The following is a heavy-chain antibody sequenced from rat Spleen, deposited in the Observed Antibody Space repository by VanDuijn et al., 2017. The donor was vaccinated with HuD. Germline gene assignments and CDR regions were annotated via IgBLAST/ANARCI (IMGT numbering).Heavy chain of an antibody. J-gene: IGHJ3*01. CDR2: ISPIGGST. D-gene: IGHD1-4*01. CDR1: GFTFSNYG. V-gene: IGHV5-19*01. Sequence: EVQLVESGGGLVQPGRSLKLSCAASGFTFSNYGMHWIRQAPTKGLEWVASISPIGGSTYYPDSVKGRFTISRANAKSTLYLQMDSLRSEDTATYYCTSHGARVSRFAYWGQGTLVTVSS. CDR3: TSHGARVSRFAY.